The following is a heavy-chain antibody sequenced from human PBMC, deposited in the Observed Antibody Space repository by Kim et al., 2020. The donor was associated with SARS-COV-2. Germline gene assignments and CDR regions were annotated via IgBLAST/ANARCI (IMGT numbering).Heavy chain of an antibody. J-gene: IGHJ4*02. V-gene: IGHV4-39*01. CDR3: ARSFLWFGELLPPSWVSFYFDY. D-gene: IGHD3-10*01. CDR1: GGSISSSSYY. CDR2: IYYSGST. Sequence: SETLSLTCTVSGGSISSSSYYWGWIRQPPGKGLELIGSIYYSGSTYYNPSLKSRVTISVDTSKNQFSLKLSSVTAADTAVYYCARSFLWFGELLPPSWVSFYFDYWGQGTLVTVSS.